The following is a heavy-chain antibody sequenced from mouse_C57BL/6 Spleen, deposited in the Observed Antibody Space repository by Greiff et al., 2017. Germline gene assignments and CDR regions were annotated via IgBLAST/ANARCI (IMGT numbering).Heavy chain of an antibody. Sequence: QVQLQQSGAELVKPGASVKVSCKASGYTFTSYWMHWVKQRPGQGLEWIGRIHPSDSDTNYNQKFKGKATLTVDKSSSTAYMQLCSLTSEDSAVYYGAIALYYYAMDYWGQGTSVTVSS. J-gene: IGHJ4*01. CDR1: GYTFTSYW. V-gene: IGHV1-74*01. CDR3: AIALYYYAMDY. CDR2: IHPSDSDT.